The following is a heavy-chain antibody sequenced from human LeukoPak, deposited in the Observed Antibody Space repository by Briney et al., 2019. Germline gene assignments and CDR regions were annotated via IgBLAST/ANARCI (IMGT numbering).Heavy chain of an antibody. J-gene: IGHJ6*03. CDR1: GFTFSNYG. D-gene: IGHD1-26*01. V-gene: IGHV3-30*02. CDR2: IRYDGSNK. Sequence: GGSLRLSCAASGFTFSNYGMHWVRQAPGKGLEWVAFIRYDGSNKYYADSVKGRFTISRDNSKNTLYLQMNSLRAEDTAVYYCAKDMGRELPPYYYYYYMDVWGKGTTVTVSS. CDR3: AKDMGRELPPYYYYYYMDV.